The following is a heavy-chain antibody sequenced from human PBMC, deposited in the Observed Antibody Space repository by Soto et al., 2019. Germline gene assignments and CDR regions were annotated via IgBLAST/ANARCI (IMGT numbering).Heavy chain of an antibody. D-gene: IGHD1-26*01. Sequence: GGSLRLSCAASGFTFSNYAMSWIRQAPGKGLEWVSTIRETGNTYYADSVRGRFATSRDNSENTLYLQMSSLRAEDTAVYYCGKPQMGVIRALDYWCQGRLVTVSS. J-gene: IGHJ4*02. V-gene: IGHV3-23*01. CDR1: GFTFSNYA. CDR3: GKPQMGVIRALDY. CDR2: IRETGNT.